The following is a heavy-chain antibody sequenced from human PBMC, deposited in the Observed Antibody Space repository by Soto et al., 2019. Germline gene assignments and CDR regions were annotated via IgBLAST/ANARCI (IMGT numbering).Heavy chain of an antibody. D-gene: IGHD6-19*01. CDR3: ARADSSGYADASGVYYGMDV. CDR1: GYTFTGYY. CDR2: INPNSGGT. Sequence: QVQLVQSGAEVKKPGASVKVSCKASGYTFTGYYMHWVRQAPGQGLEWMGWINPNSGGTNYAQKFQGWVTMTRDTSISTAYMELSRLRSDDTAVYYCARADSSGYADASGVYYGMDVWGQGTTVTVSS. J-gene: IGHJ6*02. V-gene: IGHV1-2*04.